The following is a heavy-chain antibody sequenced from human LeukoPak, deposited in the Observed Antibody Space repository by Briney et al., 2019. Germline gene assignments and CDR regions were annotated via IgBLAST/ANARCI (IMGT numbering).Heavy chain of an antibody. D-gene: IGHD4-17*01. CDR3: ASRDYGDYLAFDI. Sequence: SETLSLTCTVSGGSISSSSYYWGWIRQPPGKGLEWIGSIYYSGSTYYNPSLKSRVTISVDTSKNQFSLKLSSVTAADTAVYYCASRDYGDYLAFDIWGQGTMVTVSS. CDR1: GGSISSSSYY. J-gene: IGHJ3*02. V-gene: IGHV4-39*07. CDR2: IYYSGST.